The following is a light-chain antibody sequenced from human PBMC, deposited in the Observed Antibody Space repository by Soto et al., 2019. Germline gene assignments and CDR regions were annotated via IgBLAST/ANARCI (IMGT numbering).Light chain of an antibody. CDR2: DAS. CDR1: ESVSRN. J-gene: IGKJ5*01. V-gene: IGKV3-15*01. Sequence: VVMTHSPATLSVSPWERATLSCRASESVSRNLAWYQQKPGQAPRLLIYDASTRATGIPDRFSGGGSGTEFTLTISSLQSEDFVVYYCQQYNSWPPINFGQGTRLEIK. CDR3: QQYNSWPPIN.